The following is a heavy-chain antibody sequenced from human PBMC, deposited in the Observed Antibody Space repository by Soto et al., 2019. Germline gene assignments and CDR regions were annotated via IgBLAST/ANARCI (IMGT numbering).Heavy chain of an antibody. J-gene: IGHJ5*02. CDR1: GGSISSYY. CDR3: AREGVAAAPEFDP. D-gene: IGHD6-13*01. Sequence: PSETLSLTCTVSGGSISSYYWSWIRQPPGKGLEWIGYIYYSGSTNYNPSLKSRVTISVDTSKNQFSLKLSSVTAADTAVYYCAREGVAAAPEFDPWGQGTLVTVSS. V-gene: IGHV4-59*01. CDR2: IYYSGST.